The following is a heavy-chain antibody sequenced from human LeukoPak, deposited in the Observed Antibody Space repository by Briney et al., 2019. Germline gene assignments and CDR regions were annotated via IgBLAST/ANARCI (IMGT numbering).Heavy chain of an antibody. CDR3: ARDSHKGF. J-gene: IGHJ4*02. Sequence: PGGSLRLSCAVSGFSVSSNYMSRVRQAPGKGLEWVSVIYSGGGIYYADSVKGRFTSSRDSSKNMMYLQLNSLRVEDTAVYFCARDSHKGFWGQGALVTVSS. V-gene: IGHV3-66*01. CDR1: GFSVSSNY. CDR2: IYSGGGI.